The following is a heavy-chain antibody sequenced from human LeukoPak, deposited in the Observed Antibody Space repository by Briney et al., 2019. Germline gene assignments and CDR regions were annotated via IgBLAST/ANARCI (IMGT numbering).Heavy chain of an antibody. Sequence: PGGSLRLSCAASRFTFSSYSMNWVRQAPGKGLEWISSISNSSSCIYYADSVKGRFTISRDNAKNSLYLQMNSLRAEDTAVYYCARDLRQQLAHDAFDIWGQGTMVTVSS. J-gene: IGHJ3*02. CDR2: ISNSSSCI. V-gene: IGHV3-21*01. CDR1: RFTFSSYS. CDR3: ARDLRQQLAHDAFDI. D-gene: IGHD6-13*01.